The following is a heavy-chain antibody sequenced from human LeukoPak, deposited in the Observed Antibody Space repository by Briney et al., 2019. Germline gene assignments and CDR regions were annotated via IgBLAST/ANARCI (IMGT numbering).Heavy chain of an antibody. CDR1: GFTFSSYY. Sequence: GGSLRLSCAASGFTFSSYYMSWVRQAPGKGPEWVANIKQDGSEEYYVDFVKGRFTISRDNAKNSLYLQMNSLRAEDTAVYYCGRDGVSAAMDYWGQGTLVTVSS. D-gene: IGHD2-2*01. CDR3: GRDGVSAAMDY. V-gene: IGHV3-7*01. J-gene: IGHJ4*02. CDR2: IKQDGSEE.